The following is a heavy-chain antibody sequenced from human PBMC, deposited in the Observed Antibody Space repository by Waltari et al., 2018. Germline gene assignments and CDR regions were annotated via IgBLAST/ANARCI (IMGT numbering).Heavy chain of an antibody. CDR3: ARVFGNCGGDCYYFDY. D-gene: IGHD2-21*01. V-gene: IGHV4-59*01. CDR1: GGSISSYY. CDR2: IYYSGST. Sequence: QVQLQESGPGLVKPSETLSLTCTVSGGSISSYYWSWLRQPPGKGLEWIGYIYYSGSTNYNPSLKSRVTISVDTSKNQFSLKLSSVTAADTAVYYCARVFGNCGGDCYYFDYWGQGTLVTVSS. J-gene: IGHJ4*02.